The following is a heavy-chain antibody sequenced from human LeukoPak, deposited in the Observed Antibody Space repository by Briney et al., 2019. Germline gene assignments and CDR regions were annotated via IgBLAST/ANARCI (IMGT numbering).Heavy chain of an antibody. CDR3: AKDSAVASMGYYYGMDV. CDR2: ISYDGSNK. V-gene: IGHV3-30*18. J-gene: IGHJ6*02. Sequence: GRSLRLSCAASGFTFSSYGMHWVRQAPGKGLEWVAVISYDGSNKYYADPVKGRFTISRDNSKNTLYLQMNSLRDEDTAVYDCAKDSAVASMGYYYGMDVWGQGTTVTVYS. D-gene: IGHD6-19*01. CDR1: GFTFSSYG.